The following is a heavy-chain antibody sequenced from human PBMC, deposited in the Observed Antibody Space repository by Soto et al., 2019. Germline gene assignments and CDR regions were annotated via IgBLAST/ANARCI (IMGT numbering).Heavy chain of an antibody. CDR3: XXDXAGRDYGDPNPPDY. CDR2: ISAYNGNT. D-gene: IGHD4-17*01. V-gene: IGHV1-18*04. J-gene: IGHJ4*02. Sequence: QVQLVQSGAEVKKPGASVKVSCKASGYTFTSYGISWVRQAPGQGLEWMGWISAYNGNTNYAQKLQGRVTMTTDTSTSTAYMELRSLRSDXTAXXXXXXDXAGRDYGDPNPPDYWGQGTLVTVSS. CDR1: GYTFTSYG.